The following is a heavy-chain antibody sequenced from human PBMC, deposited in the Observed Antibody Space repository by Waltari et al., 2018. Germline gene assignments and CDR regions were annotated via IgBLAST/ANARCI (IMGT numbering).Heavy chain of an antibody. J-gene: IGHJ4*02. D-gene: IGHD2-2*02. V-gene: IGHV2-26*01. CDR1: GFSLSNARMG. Sequence: QVTLKESGPVLVKPTETLTLTCTVSGFSLSNARMGVSWIRQPPGKALEWLAHIFSNDEKSYSTSLKSRLTISKDTSKSQVVLTMTNMDPVDTATYYCARIRLEDIVVVPAAIPFDYWGQGTLVTVSS. CDR3: ARIRLEDIVVVPAAIPFDY. CDR2: IFSNDEK.